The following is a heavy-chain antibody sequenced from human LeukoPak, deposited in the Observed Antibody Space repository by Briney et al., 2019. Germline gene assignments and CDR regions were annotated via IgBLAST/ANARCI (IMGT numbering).Heavy chain of an antibody. CDR2: ISSSSSAI. CDR3: ARQIYYYYYYMDV. J-gene: IGHJ6*03. Sequence: GGSLRLSCAASGFTFSSYSMNWVRQAPGKGLEWVSHISSSSSAIYYADSVKGRFTISRDNAKNSLYLQMNSLRAEDTAVYYCARQIYYYYYYMDVWGKGTTVTVSS. V-gene: IGHV3-48*01. CDR1: GFTFSSYS.